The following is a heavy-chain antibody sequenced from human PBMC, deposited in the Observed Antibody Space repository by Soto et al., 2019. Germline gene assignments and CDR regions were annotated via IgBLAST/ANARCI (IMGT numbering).Heavy chain of an antibody. CDR1: GYTFTSYG. CDR3: ARDTQKEVVPAAIPWFDP. D-gene: IGHD2-2*01. Sequence: ASVKVSCKASGYTFTSYGISWVRQAPGQGLEWMGWISAYNGNTNYAQKLKGRVTMTTDTSTSTAYMELRSLRSDDTAVYYCARDTQKEVVPAAIPWFDPWGQGTLVTVSS. J-gene: IGHJ5*02. CDR2: ISAYNGNT. V-gene: IGHV1-18*01.